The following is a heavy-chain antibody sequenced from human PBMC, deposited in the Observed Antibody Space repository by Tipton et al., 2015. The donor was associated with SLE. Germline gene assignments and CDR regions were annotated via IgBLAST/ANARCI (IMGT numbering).Heavy chain of an antibody. CDR1: GFRFSQYT. CDR3: AKDIYDSSWYN. V-gene: IGHV3-48*01. J-gene: IGHJ4*02. Sequence: SLRLSCAASGFRFSQYTMNWVRQAPGKGLEWISNIRTTEKTMHYADSVKGRVTISRDDVKNSLYLEMNNLRAEDTAVYYCAKDIYDSSWYNWGQGTLVTVSS. CDR2: IRTTEKTM. D-gene: IGHD6-13*01.